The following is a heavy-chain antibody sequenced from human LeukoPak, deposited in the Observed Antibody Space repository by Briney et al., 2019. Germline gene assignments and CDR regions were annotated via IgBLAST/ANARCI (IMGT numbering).Heavy chain of an antibody. J-gene: IGHJ4*02. CDR2: INSDGSST. CDR1: GFTFSSYG. V-gene: IGHV3-74*01. Sequence: GGSLRLSCAASGFTFSSYGMSWVRQAPGKGLVWVSRINSDGSSTSYADSVKGRFTISRDNAKNTLYLQMNSLRAEDTAVYYCARANYDSSGYYYYWGQGTLVTVSS. D-gene: IGHD3-22*01. CDR3: ARANYDSSGYYYY.